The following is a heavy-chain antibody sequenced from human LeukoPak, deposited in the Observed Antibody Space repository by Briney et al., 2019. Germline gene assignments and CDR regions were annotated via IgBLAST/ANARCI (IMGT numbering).Heavy chain of an antibody. CDR3: ARAKWELLGYFDY. D-gene: IGHD1-26*01. V-gene: IGHV3-48*03. CDR2: ISSSGLTM. J-gene: IGHJ4*02. CDR1: GFTFSNYE. Sequence: GGSLRLSCAASGFTFSNYEMNWVRQAPGRGLEWVSYISSSGLTMYYADSVKGRFIISRDNAKNSLYLQMNSLRAEDTAVYYCARAKWELLGYFDYWGQGTLVTVSS.